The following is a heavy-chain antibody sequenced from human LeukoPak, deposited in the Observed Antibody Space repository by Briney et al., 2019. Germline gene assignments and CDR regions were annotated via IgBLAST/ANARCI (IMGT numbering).Heavy chain of an antibody. CDR3: AGTRTTVTTFWFDP. CDR1: GGSFSGYY. CDR2: INHSGST. D-gene: IGHD4-17*01. J-gene: IGHJ5*02. Sequence: KPSETLSLTCAVYGGSFSGYYWSWIRQPPGKGLEWIGEINHSGSTNYNPSLKSRVTISVDTSKNQFSLKLSSVTAADTAVYYCAGTRTTVTTFWFDPWGQGTLVTVSS. V-gene: IGHV4-34*01.